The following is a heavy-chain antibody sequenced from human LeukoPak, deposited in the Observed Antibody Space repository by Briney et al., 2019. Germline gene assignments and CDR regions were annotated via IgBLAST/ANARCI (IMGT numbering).Heavy chain of an antibody. V-gene: IGHV3-23*01. J-gene: IGHJ4*02. CDR1: GFTFSSYA. Sequence: GGSLRLSCAASGFTFSSYAMSWVRQAPGKGLEWVSAISGSGGSTYYADSVKGRFTISRDNSKNTLYLQMNSLRAEDTAVYYCAKRGDYDFWSGYYTAYLDYWGQGTLVTVSS. CDR3: AKRGDYDFWSGYYTAYLDY. CDR2: ISGSGGST. D-gene: IGHD3-3*01.